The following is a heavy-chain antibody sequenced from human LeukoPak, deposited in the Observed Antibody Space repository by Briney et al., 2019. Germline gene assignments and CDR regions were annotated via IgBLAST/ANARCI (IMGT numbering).Heavy chain of an antibody. D-gene: IGHD6-13*01. V-gene: IGHV4-39*07. Sequence: SETLSLTCTVSGGSISSSSYYWGWIRQPPGKGLEWIGSIYYSGSTYYNPSLKSRVTISVDTSKNQFSLKLSSVTAADTATYYCARIRRSSSWSDFDYWGQGTLVTVSS. CDR2: IYYSGST. CDR3: ARIRRSSSWSDFDY. J-gene: IGHJ4*02. CDR1: GGSISSSSYY.